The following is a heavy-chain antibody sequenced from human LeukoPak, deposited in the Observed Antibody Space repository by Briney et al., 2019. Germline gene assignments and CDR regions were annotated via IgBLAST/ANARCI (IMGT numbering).Heavy chain of an antibody. CDR1: GGSIRSSTYY. Sequence: SETLSLTCTVSGGSIRSSTYYWAWIRQPPGKGLEWTGTIHHSGDTYYNPSLKSRVTISVDTSKNQFSLNLSSVTAADTAVYYCAREGTSGTHLNWFDPWGQGTLVTVSS. CDR2: IHHSGDT. CDR3: AREGTSGTHLNWFDP. D-gene: IGHD1-1*01. V-gene: IGHV4-39*02. J-gene: IGHJ5*02.